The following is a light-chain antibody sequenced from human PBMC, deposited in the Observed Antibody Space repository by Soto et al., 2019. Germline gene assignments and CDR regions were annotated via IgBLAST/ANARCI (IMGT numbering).Light chain of an antibody. J-gene: IGKJ1*01. Sequence: IVMTQSPVTLSMSPGDRATLSCRASQNVATNVAWYQQKPGQAPRLLIYGASIRATGVPARFSGSGSGPEFTLTIDSLQSEDFAVFYFHQATSGLRTFGRGTRVEV. CDR3: HQATSGLRT. V-gene: IGKV3-15*01. CDR2: GAS. CDR1: QNVATN.